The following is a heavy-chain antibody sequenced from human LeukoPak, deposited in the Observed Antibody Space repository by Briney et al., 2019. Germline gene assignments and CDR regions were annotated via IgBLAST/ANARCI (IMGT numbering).Heavy chain of an antibody. CDR2: MNGDGGTI. CDR3: ARAGSYRFDY. CDR1: GFTFSTSW. V-gene: IGHV3-74*01. J-gene: IGHJ4*02. Sequence: GGSLRLSCVGSGFTFSTSWVHWVRQAPGQGLVWLSRMNGDGGTINYVDSVGGRFTVSRDNAKNTLYLQMNSLGVEDTAIYYCARAGSYRFDYWGPGTQVAVSS. D-gene: IGHD3-16*02.